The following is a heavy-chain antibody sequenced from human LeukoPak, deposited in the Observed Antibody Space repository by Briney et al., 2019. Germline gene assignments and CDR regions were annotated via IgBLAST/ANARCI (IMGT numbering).Heavy chain of an antibody. CDR2: IYYSGSS. V-gene: IGHV4-39*07. D-gene: IGHD1-20*01. Sequence: SETLSLTCSVSGGSISSSSSYWGWIRQPPGKGLEWIGSIYYSGSSFDNPALKSRVTISVDTSKNQFSLKLSSVTAADTAVYYCARVSTGITGTTRSNYLDYWGQGTLVTVSS. CDR3: ARVSTGITGTTRSNYLDY. J-gene: IGHJ4*02. CDR1: GGSISSSSSY.